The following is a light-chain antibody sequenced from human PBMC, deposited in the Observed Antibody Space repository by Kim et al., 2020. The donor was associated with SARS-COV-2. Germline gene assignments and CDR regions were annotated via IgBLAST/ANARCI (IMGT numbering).Light chain of an antibody. CDR1: HCDFGGYNY. Sequence: TIPCTRTHCDFGGYNYFSCYQHHPGKAPKLMIYDVTSRPSGLSRRFTGSKSGNTASLTISGLQAEDEADYYCSSYTSSSTPYVFGTGTKVTVL. CDR3: SSYTSSSTPYV. CDR2: DVT. V-gene: IGLV2-14*03. J-gene: IGLJ1*01.